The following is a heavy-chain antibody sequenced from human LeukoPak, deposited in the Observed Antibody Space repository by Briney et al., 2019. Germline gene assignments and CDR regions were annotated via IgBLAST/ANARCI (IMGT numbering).Heavy chain of an antibody. Sequence: PGGSLRLSCAASGFTFSSYGMHWVRQAPGKGLEWVAVIWYDGSNKYYADSVKGRFTISRDNSKNTLYLQMNSLRAEDTAVYYCARAAYCGGDCYDYYFDYWGQGTLVTVSS. CDR2: IWYDGSNK. J-gene: IGHJ4*02. V-gene: IGHV3-33*01. CDR1: GFTFSSYG. CDR3: ARAAYCGGDCYDYYFDY. D-gene: IGHD2-21*02.